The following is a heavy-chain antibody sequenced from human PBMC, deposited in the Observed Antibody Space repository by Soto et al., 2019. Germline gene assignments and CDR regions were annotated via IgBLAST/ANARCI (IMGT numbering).Heavy chain of an antibody. J-gene: IGHJ6*02. CDR3: AKGVGLGYYYYYAMDV. D-gene: IGHD3-16*01. V-gene: IGHV3-23*01. CDR2: ISGSGGST. CDR1: GFTFRSYA. Sequence: EVQLLESGGGLVQPGGSLRLSCAASGFTFRSYAMSWVRQAPGKGLEWVSAISGSGGSTHYADSVKGRFTISRDNSNNTLYLQMDSLIADDTALYYCAKGVGLGYYYYYAMDVWGQGTTVTVSS.